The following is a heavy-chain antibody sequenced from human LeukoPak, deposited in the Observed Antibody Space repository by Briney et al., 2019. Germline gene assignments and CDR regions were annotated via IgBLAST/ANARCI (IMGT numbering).Heavy chain of an antibody. J-gene: IGHJ4*02. CDR2: IYYSGRT. Sequence: SETLSLTCTVSGGSISSDYWSWIRQPPGKGLEWIGYIYYSGRTNYSPSLKSRVTISVDTSKSQFSLKLSSVTAADTAVYYCARGAYYFDYWGQGTLVTVSS. CDR1: GGSISSDY. CDR3: ARGAYYFDY. V-gene: IGHV4-59*08.